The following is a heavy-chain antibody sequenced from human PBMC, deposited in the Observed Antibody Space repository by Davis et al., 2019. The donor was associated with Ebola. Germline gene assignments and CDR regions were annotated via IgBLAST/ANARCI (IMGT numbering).Heavy chain of an antibody. CDR3: VRLSIVAPETLYYNYDVDV. CDR1: GGSISSYY. J-gene: IGHJ6*04. Sequence: SETLSLTCTVSGGSISSYYWSWIRQPPGKGLEWIGYIYYSGSTNYNPSLKSRVTISVDTSKSQFSLRLSSVSAADTAMYYCVRLSIVAPETLYYNYDVDVWGKGTTVAVSS. CDR2: IYYSGST. D-gene: IGHD6-6*01. V-gene: IGHV4-59*08.